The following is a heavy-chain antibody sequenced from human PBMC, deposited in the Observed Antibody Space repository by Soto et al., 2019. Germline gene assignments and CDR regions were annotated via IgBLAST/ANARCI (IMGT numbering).Heavy chain of an antibody. CDR1: GGSFSGYY. Sequence: QVQLQQWGAGLLKPSETLSLTCAVYGGSFSGYYWSWIRQPPGKGLEWIGEINHSGSTNYNPSLKSRVTISLDRSKTQFSLKLTSVTAADTAVYYCARGRRWHAGGLGYWGQGTLVTVSS. J-gene: IGHJ4*02. CDR3: ARGRRWHAGGLGY. D-gene: IGHD2-8*02. CDR2: INHSGST. V-gene: IGHV4-34*01.